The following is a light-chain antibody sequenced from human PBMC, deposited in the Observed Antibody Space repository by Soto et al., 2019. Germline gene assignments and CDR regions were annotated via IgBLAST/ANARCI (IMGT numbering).Light chain of an antibody. CDR1: SSNIGANYD. J-gene: IGLJ1*01. Sequence: QSVLTQPPSVSGAPGRRVTISCTGGSSNIGANYDVHWYQHRPGTAPKLLIFGNNNRPSGVPDRFSGSKSGTSASLAITGLQAEDEGDYYCQSYDSTLSARYVFGTGTKVTV. CDR3: QSYDSTLSARYV. V-gene: IGLV1-40*01. CDR2: GNN.